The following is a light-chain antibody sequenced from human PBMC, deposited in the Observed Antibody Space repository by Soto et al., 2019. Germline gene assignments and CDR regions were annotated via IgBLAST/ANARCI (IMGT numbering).Light chain of an antibody. V-gene: IGLV2-14*01. Sequence: QSALTQPASVSGSPGQSIAISCTGTSSDVGCYNYVSWYQQHPGKAPKLMIYDVSSRPSGVSDRFSGSKSGNTASLTISGLQAEDESDYYCSSYTSSSTLVFGGGTKVTVL. J-gene: IGLJ2*01. CDR3: SSYTSSSTLV. CDR2: DVS. CDR1: SSDVGCYNY.